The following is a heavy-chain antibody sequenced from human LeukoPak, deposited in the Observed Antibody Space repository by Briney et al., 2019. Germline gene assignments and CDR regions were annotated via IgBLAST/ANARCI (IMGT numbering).Heavy chain of an antibody. CDR2: IYPGDSDT. J-gene: IGHJ6*03. Sequence: GESLKISCKGSGYSFTSYWIGWVRQMPGKGLEWMGIIYPGDSDTRYSPSFQGQVTISADKSISTAYLQWSSLKASDTAMYYCARFKGTTSYYYYMDVWGKGTTVTVSS. CDR3: ARFKGTTSYYYYMDV. D-gene: IGHD1-14*01. V-gene: IGHV5-51*01. CDR1: GYSFTSYW.